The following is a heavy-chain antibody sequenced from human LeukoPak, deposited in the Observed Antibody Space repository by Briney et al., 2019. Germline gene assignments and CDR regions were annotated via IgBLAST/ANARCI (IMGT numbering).Heavy chain of an antibody. J-gene: IGHJ6*04. D-gene: IGHD3-3*01. CDR1: GGSISSGSYY. V-gene: IGHV4-61*02. Sequence: PSQTLSLTCTVSGGSISSGSYYWNWIRQPAGKGLEWIGRIYTSGSTNYNPSLKSRVTISVDTSKNQFSLKLSSVTAADTAVYNCARDYSAIFGVWGKGTTVTVSS. CDR3: ARDYSAIFGV. CDR2: IYTSGST.